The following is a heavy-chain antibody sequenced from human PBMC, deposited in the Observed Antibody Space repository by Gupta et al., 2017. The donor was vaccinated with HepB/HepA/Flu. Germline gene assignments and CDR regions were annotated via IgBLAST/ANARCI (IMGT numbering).Heavy chain of an antibody. CDR2: INPSGGST. Sequence: VQLVQSVAEVTKRAASVKVSCKASGDTFTSFSMHWVRQAPGQGLEWMGIINPSGGSTSYAQKFQGRVTMTRDTSTSTVYMELSSLRSEDTAVYYCAGRNTGYMDVWGKGTTVTVSS. CDR1: GDTFTSFS. J-gene: IGHJ6*03. CDR3: AGRNTGYMDV. V-gene: IGHV1-46*01. D-gene: IGHD1-14*01.